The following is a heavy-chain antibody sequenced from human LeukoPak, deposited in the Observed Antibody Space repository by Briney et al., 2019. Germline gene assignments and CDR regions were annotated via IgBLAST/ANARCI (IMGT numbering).Heavy chain of an antibody. CDR3: AREPNIYDLSGSFNY. J-gene: IGHJ4*02. Sequence: QSGGSLRLSCAASGFAFSTYAMHWVRQAPGKGLEWVAFISSDGSNKFYAHSVKGRFTISRDNYKNTLYLQMNSLRVEDTAVFYCAREPNIYDLSGSFNYWGQGALVTVSP. D-gene: IGHD3-22*01. CDR1: GFAFSTYA. CDR2: ISSDGSNK. V-gene: IGHV3-30-3*01.